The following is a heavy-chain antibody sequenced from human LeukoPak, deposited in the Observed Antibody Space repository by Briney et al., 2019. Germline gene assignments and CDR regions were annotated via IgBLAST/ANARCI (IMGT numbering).Heavy chain of an antibody. CDR1: GYTFSGHY. J-gene: IGHJ4*02. CDR2: SSPHSGST. D-gene: IGHD2-2*01. Sequence: ASVKVSCKASGYTFSGHYIHWVRQAPGQGLEWMGWSSPHSGSTNYAQRFQGRVTMTRDTSISTAYMELRSLTSDDTAVYYCARDLSLAYDYGDYWGQGTLVTVSS. CDR3: ARDLSLAYDYGDY. V-gene: IGHV1-2*02.